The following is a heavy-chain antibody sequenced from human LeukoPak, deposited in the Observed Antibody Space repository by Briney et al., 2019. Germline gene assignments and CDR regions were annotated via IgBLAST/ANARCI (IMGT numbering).Heavy chain of an antibody. CDR1: GGSFSGYY. CDR2: INHSGST. D-gene: IGHD2-21*01. Sequence: SETLSLTCAVYGGSFSGYYWSWIRQPPGKGLEWIGEINHSGSTNYNPSLKSRVTISVDTSKNQFSLKLSSVTAADTAVYHCARGGKYHRIPPRFDYWGQGTLVTVSS. CDR3: ARGGKYHRIPPRFDY. V-gene: IGHV4-34*01. J-gene: IGHJ4*02.